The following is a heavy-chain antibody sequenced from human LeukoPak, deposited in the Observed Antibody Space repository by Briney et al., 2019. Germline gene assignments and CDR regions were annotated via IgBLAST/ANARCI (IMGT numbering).Heavy chain of an antibody. J-gene: IGHJ4*02. D-gene: IGHD1-1*01. Sequence: PGGSLRLSCAASGFTFSSYGMHWVRQAPGKGLEWVSAISGSGGSTYYADSVRGRFTISRDNSKNTLYLQMNSLRAEDTAVYYCARLVQADYFDYWGQGTLVTVSS. CDR3: ARLVQADYFDY. V-gene: IGHV3-23*01. CDR1: GFTFSSYG. CDR2: ISGSGGST.